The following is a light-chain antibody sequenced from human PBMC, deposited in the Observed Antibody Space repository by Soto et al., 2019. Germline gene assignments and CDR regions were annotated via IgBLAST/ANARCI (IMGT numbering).Light chain of an antibody. Sequence: DIQMTQSPSSLSASVGDRVTITFRASQSIVTYLNWYLQKPGKAPNLLIHAASSLQGGVPSRFSGSGSGTDFTLTISSLQPEDFATYYCQQSYSTPWTFGQGTKVDIK. CDR3: QQSYSTPWT. CDR1: QSIVTY. V-gene: IGKV1-39*01. J-gene: IGKJ1*01. CDR2: AAS.